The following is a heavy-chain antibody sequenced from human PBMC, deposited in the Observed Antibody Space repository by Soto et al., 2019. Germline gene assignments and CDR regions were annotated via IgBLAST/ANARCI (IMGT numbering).Heavy chain of an antibody. J-gene: IGHJ4*02. CDR1: GYIFTNYY. D-gene: IGHD6-13*01. CDR3: ARDLAAAAY. CDR2: INPLPTSGST. Sequence: ASVKVSCKASGYIFTNYYIHCVRQAPGQGLEWMAIINPLPTSGSTNYAQKFQGRVTVTRDTSTSTVYLELSSLRSDDTAVYYCARDLAAAAYWGQGTLVTVSS. V-gene: IGHV1-46*01.